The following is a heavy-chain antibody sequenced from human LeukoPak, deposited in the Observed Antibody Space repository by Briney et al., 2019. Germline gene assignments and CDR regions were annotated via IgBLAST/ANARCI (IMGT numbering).Heavy chain of an antibody. Sequence: ASVKVSCKASGYTFTGYYMHWVRQAPGQGLEWMGWINPNSGGTNYAQKFQGRVTMTRDTSISTAYMELSRLRSDDTAVYYCAREHTDTLRRQWLVRGDAFDIWGQGTMVTVSS. V-gene: IGHV1-2*02. CDR3: AREHTDTLRRQWLVRGDAFDI. CDR1: GYTFTGYY. D-gene: IGHD6-19*01. CDR2: INPNSGGT. J-gene: IGHJ3*02.